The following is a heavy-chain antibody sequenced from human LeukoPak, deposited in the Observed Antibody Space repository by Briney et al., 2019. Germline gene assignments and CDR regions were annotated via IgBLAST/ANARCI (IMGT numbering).Heavy chain of an antibody. J-gene: IGHJ4*02. V-gene: IGHV3-48*03. CDR2: ISSSGSTI. CDR3: ARGGPAAGRFDY. CDR1: GFTFSSYE. D-gene: IGHD6-13*01. Sequence: GGSLRLSCAASGFTFSSYEMNWVRQAPGKGLEWVSYISSSGSTIYYADSVKGRFTISRDNAKNSLYLQMNSLRAEDTAVYYCARGGPAAGRFDYWGQGTLVTVSS.